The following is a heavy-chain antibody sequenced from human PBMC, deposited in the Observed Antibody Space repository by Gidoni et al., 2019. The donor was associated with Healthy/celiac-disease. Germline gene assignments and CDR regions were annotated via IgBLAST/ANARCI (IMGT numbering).Heavy chain of an antibody. CDR2: IYPGDSHT. CDR3: ARPLPSPGIAAAGSAGVSY. Sequence: EVQLVQSGAEVKTTGESLKISCKGSGYSFTSYWIGWLRQMPGKGLEWMGIIYPGDSHTRYSPSFQVQVTISADKSISTAYLQWSSLKASDTAMYYCARPLPSPGIAAAGSAGVSYWGQGTLVTVSS. CDR1: GYSFTSYW. V-gene: IGHV5-51*03. J-gene: IGHJ4*02. D-gene: IGHD6-13*01.